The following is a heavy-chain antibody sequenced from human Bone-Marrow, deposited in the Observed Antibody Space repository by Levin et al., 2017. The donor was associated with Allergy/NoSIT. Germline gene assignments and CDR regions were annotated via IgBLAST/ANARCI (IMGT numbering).Heavy chain of an antibody. CDR1: GYTFTRYY. V-gene: IGHV1-46*01. CDR2: INPSGDSR. CDR3: ARSSTAMVTGGFDY. D-gene: IGHD5-18*01. Sequence: GASVKVSCKASGYTFTRYYMHWVRQAPGQGLEWMGVINPSGDSRSYAQKFQGRVNMTRDTSTSTVYLELSSLRSEDTAVYYCARSSTAMVTGGFDYWGQGTLVTVSS. J-gene: IGHJ4*02.